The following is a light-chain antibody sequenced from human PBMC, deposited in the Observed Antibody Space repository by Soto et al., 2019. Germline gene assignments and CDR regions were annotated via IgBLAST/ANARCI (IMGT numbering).Light chain of an antibody. Sequence: DIQMTQSPSTLSASVGDRFTITCRASQSISSYLNWYQQKPGKAPKLLIYAASSLQSGVPSRFSGSGSGTDFTLTISSLQPEDFATYYCQQSYSTLRRTFGQGTKVDIK. V-gene: IGKV1-39*01. CDR3: QQSYSTLRRT. CDR2: AAS. CDR1: QSISSY. J-gene: IGKJ1*01.